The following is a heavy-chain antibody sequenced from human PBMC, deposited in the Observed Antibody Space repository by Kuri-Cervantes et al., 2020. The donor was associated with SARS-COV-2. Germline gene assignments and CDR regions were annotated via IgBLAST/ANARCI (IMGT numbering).Heavy chain of an antibody. D-gene: IGHD5-24*01. CDR3: ARGMAGTPRYFDC. CDR1: GFTVSTNF. V-gene: IGHV3-53*01. Sequence: GESLKISCAASGFTVSTNFMNFFRQSAGKGLEWVSSPNPGGATFYADSVKGRFTISTDTSKNMVLLQMNNLRVDDTAVYYCARGMAGTPRYFDCWGRGTLVTVSS. CDR2: PNPGGAT. J-gene: IGHJ4*01.